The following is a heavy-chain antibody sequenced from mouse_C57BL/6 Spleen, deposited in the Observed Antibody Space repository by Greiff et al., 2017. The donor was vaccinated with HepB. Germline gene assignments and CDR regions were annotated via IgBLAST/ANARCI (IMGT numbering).Heavy chain of an antibody. D-gene: IGHD2-3*01. J-gene: IGHJ2*01. CDR3: TTGDGSYYFDY. CDR1: GFNIKDDY. V-gene: IGHV14-4*01. CDR2: IDPENGDT. Sequence: EVKLVESGAELVRPGASVKLSCTASGFNIKDDYMHWVKQRPEQGLEWIGWIDPENGDTEYASKFQGKATITADTSSNTAYLQLSSLTSEDTAVYYCTTGDGSYYFDYWGQGTTLTVSS.